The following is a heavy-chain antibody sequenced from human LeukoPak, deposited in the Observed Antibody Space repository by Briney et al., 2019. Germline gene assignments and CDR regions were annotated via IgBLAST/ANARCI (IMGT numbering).Heavy chain of an antibody. CDR3: ARSLSVSSDFDY. Sequence: SETMSLTCTVSGGSISSSSYYWGWIRQPPGKGLEWIGRIYYSGSTYYNPSLKSRVTISVDTSKNQFSLKLSSETAADTAVYYCARSLSVSSDFDYWGQGTLVTVSS. J-gene: IGHJ4*02. D-gene: IGHD6-6*01. CDR1: GGSISSSSYY. V-gene: IGHV4-39*07. CDR2: IYYSGST.